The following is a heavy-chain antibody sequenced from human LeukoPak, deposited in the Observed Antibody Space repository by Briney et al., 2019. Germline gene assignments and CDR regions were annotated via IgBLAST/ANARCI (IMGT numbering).Heavy chain of an antibody. CDR1: GFTFSSSW. CDR3: ARDPGYESWSPFWGGMDV. Sequence: GGSLRLSCAAAGFTFSSSWMDWVRQAPGKGLVWVSRITRDGSSTTHAASVKGRSTTSRDNAKNTLYLQMDSLRDDDTAVYYCARDPGYESWSPFWGGMDVWGNGTTVIVSS. V-gene: IGHV3-74*01. J-gene: IGHJ6*04. CDR2: ITRDGSST. D-gene: IGHD3-16*01.